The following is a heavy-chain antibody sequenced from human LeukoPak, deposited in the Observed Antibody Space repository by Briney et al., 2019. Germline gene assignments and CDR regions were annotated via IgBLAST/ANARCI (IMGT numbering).Heavy chain of an antibody. D-gene: IGHD6-19*01. V-gene: IGHV3-7*01. J-gene: IGHJ4*02. CDR1: GFTFSSYW. CDR3: ARDLGSGWYYFDY. CDR2: IKQDGSEK. Sequence: GGSLRLSCAASGFTFSSYWMSWVRQAPGKGLEWVANIKQDGSEKYYVDSVKGRFTISRDNAKNSLYLQMNSLRAEDTAVYYCARDLGSGWYYFDYWGQGTLVTVSS.